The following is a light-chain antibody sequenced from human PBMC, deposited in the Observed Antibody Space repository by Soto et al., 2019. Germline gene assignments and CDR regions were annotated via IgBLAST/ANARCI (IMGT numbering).Light chain of an antibody. CDR2: DND. J-gene: IGLJ1*01. V-gene: IGLV1-51*01. CDR3: GTWDSTLSGV. Sequence: QSVLTQPPSVSAAPGQKVTISCSGSSSNIGNNYVSWYQHLPGAAPKLIIYDNDKRSSGIPDRFSGSKSSTSATLDITGLQTGDEADYYCGTWDSTLSGVFGTGTKLTVL. CDR1: SSNIGNNY.